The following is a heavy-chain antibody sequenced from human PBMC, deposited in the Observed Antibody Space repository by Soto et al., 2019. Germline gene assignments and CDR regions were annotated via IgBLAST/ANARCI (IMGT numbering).Heavy chain of an antibody. Sequence: QVHLVESGGGVVEPGRSVRLSCAASGFSFSYYAMHWVRQAPGKGLEWVAVIAYDSSNKYYADSGKGRFTISRDNSKNTLYLQMNSLRDDDTAVYYSASPYCSGGSCYLIEYFQYWGQGTLVTVSS. CDR1: GFSFSYYA. V-gene: IGHV3-30*03. CDR3: ASPYCSGGSCYLIEYFQY. D-gene: IGHD2-15*01. J-gene: IGHJ1*01. CDR2: IAYDSSNK.